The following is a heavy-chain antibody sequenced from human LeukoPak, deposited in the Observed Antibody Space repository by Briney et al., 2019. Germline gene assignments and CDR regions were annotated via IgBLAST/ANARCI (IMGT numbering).Heavy chain of an antibody. CDR1: GYTFIDYY. Sequence: ASVKVSCKASGYTFIDYYMHWVRQAPGQGLEWMGWINPNSGSTGYAQKFQGRVTITRNTSISTAYMELSSLRSEDTAVYYRARKPPRFLDPTQGFDYWGQGTLVTVSS. J-gene: IGHJ4*02. CDR2: INPNSGST. D-gene: IGHD3-3*01. V-gene: IGHV1-8*03. CDR3: ARKPPRFLDPTQGFDY.